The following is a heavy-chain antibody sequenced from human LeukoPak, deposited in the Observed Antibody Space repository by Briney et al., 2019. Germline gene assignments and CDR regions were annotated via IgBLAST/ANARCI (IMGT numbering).Heavy chain of an antibody. CDR2: IWYDGSNK. Sequence: GGSLRLSXAASGFTFSSYGMHWVRQAPGKGLEWVAVIWYDGSNKYYADSVKGRFTISRDNSKNTLYLQMNSLRAEDTAVYYCAKDLDSSAEGGYWGQGTLVTVSS. CDR3: AKDLDSSAEGGY. D-gene: IGHD3-22*01. CDR1: GFTFSSYG. J-gene: IGHJ4*02. V-gene: IGHV3-33*06.